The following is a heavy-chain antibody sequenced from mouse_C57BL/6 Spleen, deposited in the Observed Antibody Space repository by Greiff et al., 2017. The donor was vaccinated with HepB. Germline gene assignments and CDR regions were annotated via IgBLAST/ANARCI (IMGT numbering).Heavy chain of an antibody. CDR2: ISNGGGST. CDR3: ARDYDLDY. Sequence: EVQLVESGGGLVQPGGSLKLSCAASGFTFSDYYMYWVRQTPEKRLEWVAYISNGGGSTYYPDTVKGRFTISRDNAKNTLYLQMSRLKSEDTAMYYCARDYDLDYWGQGTTLTVSS. CDR1: GFTFSDYY. J-gene: IGHJ2*01. V-gene: IGHV5-12*01. D-gene: IGHD2-4*01.